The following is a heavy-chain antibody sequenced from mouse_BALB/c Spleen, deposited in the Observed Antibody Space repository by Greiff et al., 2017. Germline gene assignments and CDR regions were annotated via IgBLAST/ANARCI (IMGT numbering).Heavy chain of an antibody. J-gene: IGHJ1*01. CDR1: GFSLTSYG. Sequence: VKLMESGPGLVAPSQSLSITCTVSGFSLTSYGVHWVRQPPGKGLEWLGVIWAGGSTNYNSALMSRLSISKDNSKSQVFLKMNSLQTDDTAMYYCARDGGGSSIYWYFDVWGAGTTVTVSS. CDR2: IWAGGST. V-gene: IGHV2-9*02. CDR3: ARDGGGSSIYWYFDV. D-gene: IGHD1-1*01.